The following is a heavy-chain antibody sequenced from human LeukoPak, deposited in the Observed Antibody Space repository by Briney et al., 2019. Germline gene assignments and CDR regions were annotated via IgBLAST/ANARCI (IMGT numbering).Heavy chain of an antibody. J-gene: IGHJ4*02. V-gene: IGHV3-21*01. D-gene: IGHD1-1*01. Sequence: GGSLRLSCAASGFSFSIYSMDWVRQAPGKGLEWVSAISSDSRYIYYADSVKGRFTISRDNAKNTLYLHMNSLRAEDTAVYYCARGGRIQLERRGYFDYWGQGTLVTVSS. CDR3: ARGGRIQLERRGYFDY. CDR2: ISSDSRYI. CDR1: GFSFSIYS.